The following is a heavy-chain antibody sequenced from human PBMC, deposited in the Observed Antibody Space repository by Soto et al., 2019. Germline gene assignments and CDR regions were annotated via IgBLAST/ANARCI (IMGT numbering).Heavy chain of an antibody. CDR2: IYYSGST. V-gene: IGHV4-59*01. CDR3: ARGNIVSVPAAIRWFDP. CDR1: GDSISSYY. D-gene: IGHD2-2*01. J-gene: IGHJ5*02. Sequence: PSETLSLTCSVSGDSISSYYWSWIRQPPGKGLEWIGYIYYSGSTNYNPSLKSRVTISVDTSKNQFSLRLSSVTAADTAVYYCARGNIVSVPAAIRWFDPWGQGTLVTVSS.